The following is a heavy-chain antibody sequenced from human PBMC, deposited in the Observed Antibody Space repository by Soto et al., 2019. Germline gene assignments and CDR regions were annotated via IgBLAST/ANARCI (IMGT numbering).Heavy chain of an antibody. CDR3: ARRNMFDY. CDR2: IRRDGSTI. V-gene: IGHV3-7*03. Sequence: GGSLRLSCAAAGFTLSDYWMNWVRQAPGKGLEWVAYIRRDGSTIYYADPVKGRFTISRDNAKNSLYLQMNSLRAEDTAVYYCARRNMFDYWGQGTLVTVSS. CDR1: GFTLSDYW. J-gene: IGHJ4*02.